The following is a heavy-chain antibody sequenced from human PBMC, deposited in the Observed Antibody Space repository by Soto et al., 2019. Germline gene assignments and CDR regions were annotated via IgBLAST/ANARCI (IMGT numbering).Heavy chain of an antibody. CDR3: ATPYYFNH. Sequence: GGSLRRSCAASGFMVSAYTMNWVRQAPGKGLEWLSSISDDSSYIDYADSLRGRFTVSRDNARNSLYLQIDSLGVEDTAVYYCATPYYFNHWGPGTLVTVSS. CDR1: GFMVSAYT. V-gene: IGHV3-21*06. D-gene: IGHD3-16*01. CDR2: ISDDSSYI. J-gene: IGHJ1*01.